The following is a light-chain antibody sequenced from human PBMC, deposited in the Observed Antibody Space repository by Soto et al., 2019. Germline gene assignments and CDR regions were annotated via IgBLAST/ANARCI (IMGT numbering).Light chain of an antibody. Sequence: EIVMTQSPAAVPVSPGERVTLSCRASQSVSIDLAWYQQKPGQAPRLLIYGASTRATDIPATFTGSGSGTEFTLTISSLQSEDFAVYYCQQYNNWPWTFGQGTKVDIK. CDR1: QSVSID. V-gene: IGKV3-15*01. CDR2: GAS. CDR3: QQYNNWPWT. J-gene: IGKJ1*01.